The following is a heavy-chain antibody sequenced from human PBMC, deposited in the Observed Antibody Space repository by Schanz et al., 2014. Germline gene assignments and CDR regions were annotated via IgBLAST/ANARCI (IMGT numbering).Heavy chain of an antibody. V-gene: IGHV1-69*08. CDR1: GGTFSSST. CDR2: IIPILDKT. CDR3: AKVDRTRYYAMDV. D-gene: IGHD3-9*01. J-gene: IGHJ6*02. Sequence: QVQLVQSGAEVKKPGSSVKVSCKASGGTFSSSTLTWVRQAPGQGLEWMGRIIPILDKTNYAQKFQGRVTMTADKSTSTVYMEVSVRRSEDTAGYYCAKVDRTRYYAMDVWGQGTTVTVSS.